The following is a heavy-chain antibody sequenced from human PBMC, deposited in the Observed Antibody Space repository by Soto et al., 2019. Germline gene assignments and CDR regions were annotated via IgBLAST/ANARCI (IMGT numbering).Heavy chain of an antibody. CDR2: ISGSGVST. CDR1: GFTFSSYA. V-gene: IGHV3-23*01. D-gene: IGHD3-22*01. CDR3: AKSPGMYYYDSSGYYHYDY. Sequence: HPGGALGLSCAASGFTFSSYAMSWVRQAPGKGLEWVSAISGSGVSTHYADSVKGRFTISRDNSKHTLYLQMNSLRAEDTAVYYCAKSPGMYYYDSSGYYHYDYWGQGTLVTVSS. J-gene: IGHJ4*02.